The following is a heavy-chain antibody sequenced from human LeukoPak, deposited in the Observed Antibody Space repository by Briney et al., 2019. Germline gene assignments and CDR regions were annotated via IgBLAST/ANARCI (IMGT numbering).Heavy chain of an antibody. Sequence: PSETLSLTCAVYGGSLSGYYWSWIRQPPGKGLEWIGEINHSGSTNYNPSLKSRVTISVDTSKNQFTLKLSSVTAADTAVYYCARGGGSSWGQGTLVTVSS. CDR2: INHSGST. CDR3: ARGGGSS. CDR1: GGSLSGYY. J-gene: IGHJ4*02. V-gene: IGHV4-34*01. D-gene: IGHD2-2*01.